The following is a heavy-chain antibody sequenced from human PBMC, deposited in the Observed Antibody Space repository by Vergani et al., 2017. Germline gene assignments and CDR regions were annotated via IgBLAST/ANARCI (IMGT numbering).Heavy chain of an antibody. D-gene: IGHD2-2*01. CDR3: PRGRGPKNIVVPVAIIPRPYYYMDV. CDR1: GGSFSGYY. Sequence: QVQLQQWGAGLLKPSETLSLTCAVYGGSFSGYYWSWIRQPPGKGLEWIGEINHSGSPNYNPSRKIRVTISVDTSKNQFSLKLSSGTASDTAVYYCPRGRGPKNIVVPVAIIPRPYYYMDVWGKGTTVTVSS. V-gene: IGHV4-34*01. CDR2: INHSGSP. J-gene: IGHJ6*03.